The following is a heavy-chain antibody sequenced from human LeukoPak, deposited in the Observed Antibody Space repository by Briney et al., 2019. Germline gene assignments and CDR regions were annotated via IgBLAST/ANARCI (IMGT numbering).Heavy chain of an antibody. V-gene: IGHV3-21*01. CDR2: ISSISSYI. CDR3: ARDTSGYDSSGYYYPDLYYFDY. J-gene: IGHJ4*02. D-gene: IGHD3-22*01. Sequence: GGSLRLSCAASGFTFSSYSMNWVRQAPGKGLEWVSSISSISSYIYYADSVKGRFTISRDNAKNSLYLQVNSLRAEDTAVYYCARDTSGYDSSGYYYPDLYYFDYWGQGTLVTVSS. CDR1: GFTFSSYS.